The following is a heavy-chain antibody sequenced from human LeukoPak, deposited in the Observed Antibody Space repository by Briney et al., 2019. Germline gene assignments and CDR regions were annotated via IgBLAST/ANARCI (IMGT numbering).Heavy chain of an antibody. CDR3: ARDPSQYQLLDDAFDI. J-gene: IGHJ3*02. D-gene: IGHD2-2*01. CDR2: ISSSSSTI. V-gene: IGHV3-48*01. Sequence: PGGSLRLSCAASGFTFSSYSMNWVRQAPGKGLEWVSYISSSSSTIYYADSVKGRFTISRDNAKNSLYLQMNSLRAEDTAVYYCARDPSQYQLLDDAFDIWGQGTMVTVSS. CDR1: GFTFSSYS.